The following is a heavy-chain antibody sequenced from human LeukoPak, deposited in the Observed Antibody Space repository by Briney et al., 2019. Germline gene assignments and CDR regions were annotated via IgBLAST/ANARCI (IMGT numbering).Heavy chain of an antibody. J-gene: IGHJ5*02. CDR2: ISGSGGST. CDR3: AKTLQLVLDYGEGCWFDP. CDR1: AFTFSTYG. Sequence: PGGSLRLSCGASAFTFSTYGMHWVRQAPGKGLEWVSAISGSGGSTYYADSVKGRFTISRDNSKNTLYLQMNSLRAEDTAVYYCAKTLQLVLDYGEGCWFDPWGQGTLVTVSS. V-gene: IGHV3-23*01. D-gene: IGHD4-17*01.